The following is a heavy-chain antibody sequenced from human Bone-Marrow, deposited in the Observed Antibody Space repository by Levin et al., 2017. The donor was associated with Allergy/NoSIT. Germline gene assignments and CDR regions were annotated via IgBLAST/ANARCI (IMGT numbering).Heavy chain of an antibody. CDR1: GFTFSNAW. V-gene: IGHV3-15*01. Sequence: GGSLRLSCAASGFTFSNAWMSWVRQAPGKGLEWVGRIKSKTDGGTTDYAAPVKGRFTISRDDSKNTLYLQMNSLKTEDTAVYYCTTSTVVVVITSDYWGQGTLVTVSS. J-gene: IGHJ4*02. D-gene: IGHD3-22*01. CDR2: IKSKTDGGTT. CDR3: TTSTVVVVITSDY.